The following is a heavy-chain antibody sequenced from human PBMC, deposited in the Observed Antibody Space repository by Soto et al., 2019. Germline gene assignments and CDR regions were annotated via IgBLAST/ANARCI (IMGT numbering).Heavy chain of an antibody. CDR1: GFTFSSYA. CDR2: ISGSGGST. J-gene: IGHJ4*02. V-gene: IGHV3-23*01. CDR3: APDCSGGSCYPSPLGY. D-gene: IGHD2-15*01. Sequence: EVQLLESGGGLVQPGGSLRLSCAASGFTFSSYAMSWVRQAPGKGLEWVSAISGSGGSTYYADSVKGRFTISRDNSKNTLYLQMNSLRAEDTAVYYCAPDCSGGSCYPSPLGYWGQGTLVTVSS.